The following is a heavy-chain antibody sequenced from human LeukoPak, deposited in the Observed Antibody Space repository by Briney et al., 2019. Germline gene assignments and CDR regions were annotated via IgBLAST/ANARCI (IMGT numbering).Heavy chain of an antibody. CDR1: GGSFSGYY. CDR3: AGGYNWNEAGAS. J-gene: IGHJ4*02. V-gene: IGHV4-34*01. CDR2: INHSGST. Sequence: SETLSLTRAVYGGSFSGYYWSWIRQPPGKGLEWIGEINHSGSTNYNPSLKSRVTISVDPSKNQFSLKLSSVTAADTAVYYCAGGYNWNEAGASWGQGTLVTVSS. D-gene: IGHD1-1*01.